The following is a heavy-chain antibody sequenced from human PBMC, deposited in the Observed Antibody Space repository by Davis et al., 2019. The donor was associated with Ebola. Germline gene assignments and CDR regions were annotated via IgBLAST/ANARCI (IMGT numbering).Heavy chain of an antibody. Sequence: ASVKVSCKASGYTFTGYYMHWVRQAPGQGLEWMGWINPNSGGTNYAQKFQGRVTMTRDTSISTAYMELSRLRSDDTAVYYCAREGAIVAYRGFDYWGQGTLVTVSS. V-gene: IGHV1-2*02. CDR1: GYTFTGYY. CDR3: AREGAIVAYRGFDY. CDR2: INPNSGGT. D-gene: IGHD3-22*01. J-gene: IGHJ4*02.